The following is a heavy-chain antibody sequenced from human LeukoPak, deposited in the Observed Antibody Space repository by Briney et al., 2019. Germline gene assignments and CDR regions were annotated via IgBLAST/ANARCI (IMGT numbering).Heavy chain of an antibody. J-gene: IGHJ4*02. CDR1: GGSISSYY. D-gene: IGHD6-19*01. CDR3: ARIYSSGWYYDY. Sequence: SETLSLTCTASGGSISSYYWSWIRQPPGKGLEWIGYIYYSGSTNYNPSLKSRVTISVDTSKNQFSLKLSSATAADTAVYYCARIYSSGWYYDYWGQGTLVTVSS. CDR2: IYYSGST. V-gene: IGHV4-59*01.